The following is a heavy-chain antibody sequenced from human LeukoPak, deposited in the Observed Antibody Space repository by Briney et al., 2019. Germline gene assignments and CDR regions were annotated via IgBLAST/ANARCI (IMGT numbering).Heavy chain of an antibody. CDR1: GFTVDSNY. CDR3: ARGDDSGYYDYFDY. Sequence: GGSLRLSCAASGFTVDSNYLSWVRQAPGKGLEWVSTIYTGGNTYYAASVKGRFTISRGFSKNTVFLHMNSLRAEDTAMYYCARGDDSGYYDYFDYWGQGALVTVSS. CDR2: IYTGGNT. D-gene: IGHD3-22*01. J-gene: IGHJ4*02. V-gene: IGHV3-53*01.